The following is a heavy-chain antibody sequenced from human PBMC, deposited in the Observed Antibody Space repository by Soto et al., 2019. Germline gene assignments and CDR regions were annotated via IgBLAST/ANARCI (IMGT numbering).Heavy chain of an antibody. J-gene: IGHJ5*02. CDR1: YGSGLTVGDR. CDR2: IYYSGST. D-gene: IGHD2-15*01. V-gene: IGHV4-30-4*08. Sequence: TMPVPTTVAYGSGLTVGDRRLLNKQPPGKGLEFIGYIYYSGSTYYNPSLKSRVTISVDTSKNQFSLKLSSVTAADTAVYYCARVGGWSSRTARLATTTGFAPWRHGTPVTVSS. CDR3: ARVGGWSSRTARLATTTGFAP.